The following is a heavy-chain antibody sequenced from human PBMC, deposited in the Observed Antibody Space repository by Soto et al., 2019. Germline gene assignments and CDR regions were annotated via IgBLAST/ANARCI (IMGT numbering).Heavy chain of an antibody. D-gene: IGHD4-17*01. CDR3: ATWVDYGDFEGFDF. Sequence: GASVKVSCKASGYAFTRYYINWVRQAPGQGLEWMGWVDPNGGGSNSAQKFQGSVTMTWDTSITTAYLDLTRLTTNDTATYFCATWVDYGDFEGFDFWGQGTLVTVPQ. CDR1: GYAFTRYY. J-gene: IGHJ4*02. V-gene: IGHV1-2*04. CDR2: VDPNGGGS.